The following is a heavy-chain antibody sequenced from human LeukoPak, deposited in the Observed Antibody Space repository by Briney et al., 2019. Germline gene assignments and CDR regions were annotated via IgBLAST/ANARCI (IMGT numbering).Heavy chain of an antibody. CDR2: IYWNDDK. J-gene: IGHJ4*02. CDR1: GFSLSTYGVS. D-gene: IGHD2-2*01. Sequence: SGPTLVKPTQTLTLTCTFSGFSLSTYGVSVGWIRQPPGKALEWLALIYWNDDKRYSPSLKSRLTITKDTSKNQVVLTMTNMDPVDTATYYCAHSPRGYCTSSSCLNYFDNWGQGTLVTVSS. V-gene: IGHV2-5*01. CDR3: AHSPRGYCTSSSCLNYFDN.